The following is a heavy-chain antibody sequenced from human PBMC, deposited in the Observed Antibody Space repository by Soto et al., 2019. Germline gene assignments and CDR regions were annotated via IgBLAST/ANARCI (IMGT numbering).Heavy chain of an antibody. D-gene: IGHD1-7*01. V-gene: IGHV4-34*01. CDR1: GGSFSGYY. CDR3: ARLNAGTTYYYYGMDV. CDR2: IYYSGST. Sequence: PSETLSLTCAVYGGSFSGYYWSWIRQPPGKGLEWIGSIYYSGSTYYNPSLKSRVTISVDTSKNQFSLKLSSVTAADTALYYCARLNAGTTYYYYGMDVWGQGTTVTVSS. J-gene: IGHJ6*02.